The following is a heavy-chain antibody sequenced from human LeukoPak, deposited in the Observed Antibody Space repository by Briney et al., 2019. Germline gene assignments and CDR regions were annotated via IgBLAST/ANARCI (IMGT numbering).Heavy chain of an antibody. Sequence: GGSLRLSCAASGFTFSSYAMTWVRQAPGKGLEWVSYISSSSSTIYYADSVKGRFTISRDNSKNTLYLQMNSLRVEDTAVYYCAKDRGIISDYWGQGTLVTVSS. CDR2: ISSSSSTI. J-gene: IGHJ4*02. V-gene: IGHV3-23*01. CDR1: GFTFSSYA. CDR3: AKDRGIISDY. D-gene: IGHD3-10*01.